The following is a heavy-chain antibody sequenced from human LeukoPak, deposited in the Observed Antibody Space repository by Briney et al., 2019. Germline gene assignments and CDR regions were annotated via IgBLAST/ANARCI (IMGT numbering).Heavy chain of an antibody. CDR3: AHIPNYYDSSGYYYFDY. CDR2: IYWDGDE. CDR1: GFSLSTSGVG. J-gene: IGHJ4*02. D-gene: IGHD3-22*01. Sequence: ESGPTLVKPTQTLTLTCTFSGFSLSTSGVGVGWIRQPPGKALERLALIYWDGDERYSPALKSRLTITKDTSKNQVVLTMNNMDPVDTATYYCAHIPNYYDSSGYYYFDYWGQGTLVTVSS. V-gene: IGHV2-5*02.